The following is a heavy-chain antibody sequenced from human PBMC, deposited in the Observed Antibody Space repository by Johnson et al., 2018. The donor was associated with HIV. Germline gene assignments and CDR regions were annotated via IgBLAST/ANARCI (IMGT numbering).Heavy chain of an antibody. J-gene: IGHJ3*02. V-gene: IGHV3-30-3*01. CDR2: ISYDGTNQ. Sequence: QMQLVESGGGVVQPGRSLRLSCAASGFSFNSYPMHWVRQAPGKGLEWVAHISYDGTNQHYADSVQGRFTISRDNSKNTLYLEMNSLRAEDTAVYYCARGSQSGYYDVFDIWGQGTMVTVSS. CDR1: GFSFNSYP. D-gene: IGHD3-10*01. CDR3: ARGSQSGYYDVFDI.